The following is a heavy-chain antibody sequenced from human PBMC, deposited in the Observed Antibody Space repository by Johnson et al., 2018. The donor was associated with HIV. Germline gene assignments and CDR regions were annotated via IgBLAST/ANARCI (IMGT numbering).Heavy chain of an antibody. CDR1: GFTFSTYG. J-gene: IGHJ3*02. Sequence: HVQLVESGGGVVQPGGSLRLSCATSGFTFSTYGMHWVRQAPGKGLEWVAFIRYDGSNKYYADSVKGRFTISRDNSKNTLYLQMNSLRAEDTAVYYCAKEPRPAFDIWGQGTMVTVSS. CDR2: IRYDGSNK. CDR3: AKEPRPAFDI. V-gene: IGHV3-30*02.